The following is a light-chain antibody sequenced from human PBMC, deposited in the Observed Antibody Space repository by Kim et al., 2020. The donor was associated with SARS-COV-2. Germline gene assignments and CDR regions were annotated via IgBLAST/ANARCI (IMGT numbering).Light chain of an antibody. CDR3: CSYAGSYTNYV. CDR1: SIDVGGYNY. V-gene: IGLV2-11*01. J-gene: IGLJ1*01. Sequence: QSVTISCTGTSIDVGGYNYVSWYQHHPGKAPKLMIYDVTKRPSGVPDRFSGSKSGNTASLTISGLQAEDEADYYCCSYAGSYTNYVFGTGTKVTVL. CDR2: DVT.